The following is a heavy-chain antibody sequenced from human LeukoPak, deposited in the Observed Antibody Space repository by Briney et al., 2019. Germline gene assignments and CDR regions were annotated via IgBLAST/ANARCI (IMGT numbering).Heavy chain of an antibody. Sequence: GGSLRLSCAASGFTFSGYAMAWVRQAPGKGLEWVSSITITGSSPSYADSVKGRFTVSRDNSKNTLYLQMNSLRVEDTAVYFCAKSSSSWSYYFNYWGQGTLVTVSS. CDR1: GFTFSGYA. D-gene: IGHD6-13*01. J-gene: IGHJ4*02. CDR3: AKSSSSWSYYFNY. V-gene: IGHV3-23*01. CDR2: ITITGSSP.